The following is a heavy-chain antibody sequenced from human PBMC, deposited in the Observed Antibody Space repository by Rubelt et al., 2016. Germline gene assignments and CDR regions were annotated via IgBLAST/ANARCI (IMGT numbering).Heavy chain of an antibody. J-gene: IGHJ4*02. Sequence: QLQLQESGPGLVKPSETLSLTCTVSGGSISSSSYYWGWIRQPPGKGLEWIGSIYYSGSTYYNPSLKSRVTISVETSKHQCSLKCCSVGAADTAVYDCAMLWSNQWPFDYWCRGTLVTVSS. CDR3: AMLWSNQWPFDY. CDR1: GGSISSSSYY. D-gene: IGHD5-18*01. CDR2: IYYSGST. V-gene: IGHV4-39*01.